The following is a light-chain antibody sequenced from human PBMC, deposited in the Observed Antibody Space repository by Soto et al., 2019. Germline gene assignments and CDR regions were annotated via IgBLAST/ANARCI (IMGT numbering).Light chain of an antibody. J-gene: IGLJ3*02. CDR1: SSNIGRNT. CDR3: ATWDDGLNAWV. V-gene: IGLV1-44*01. CDR2: NNN. Sequence: QSVLTQPPSASGTHGQRVTISCSGSSSNIGRNTVTWYQQVPGTAPKLLISNNNQRPSGVPDRFSASKSGTSASLAISGLRSEDETDYHCATWDDGLNAWVFGGGTKLTVL.